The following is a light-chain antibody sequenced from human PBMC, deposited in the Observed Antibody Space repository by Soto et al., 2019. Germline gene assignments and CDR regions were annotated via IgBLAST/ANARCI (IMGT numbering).Light chain of an antibody. Sequence: QSALTQPASVSGSPGQSITISCTGTSSDVGGYNYVSWYQQHPGKAPQLMIYEVSNRPSGVSNRVSGSKSGNTASLIISGLQAEYDADYYGSSYTSSSTIVFGPGTKLTVL. V-gene: IGLV2-14*01. J-gene: IGLJ1*01. CDR1: SSDVGGYNY. CDR2: EVS. CDR3: SSYTSSSTIV.